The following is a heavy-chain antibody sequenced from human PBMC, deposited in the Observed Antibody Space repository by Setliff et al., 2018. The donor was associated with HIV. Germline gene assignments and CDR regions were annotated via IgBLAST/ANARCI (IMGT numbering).Heavy chain of an antibody. D-gene: IGHD6-19*01. CDR1: GGSISSGTYY. CDR3: ARGSAVTGTLEY. V-gene: IGHV4-61*09. J-gene: IGHJ4*02. CDR2: IFSTGST. Sequence: SETLSLTCSVSGGSISSGTYYWSWIRQPAGKGLEWIGHIFSTGSTNYNPSLKSRVIMSADTSKNQFSLRLTSLTAADTAMYYCARGSAVTGTLEYWGQGTLVTAPQ.